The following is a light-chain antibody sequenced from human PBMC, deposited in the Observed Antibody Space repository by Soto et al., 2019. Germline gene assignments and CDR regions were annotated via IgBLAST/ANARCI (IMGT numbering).Light chain of an antibody. Sequence: QSVLTQPPSASGTPGQRVTISCSGSSSNIGRNTVNWYQQLPGMAPKLLIYTNIERPSGVPDRFSGSKSGTSASLAISGLQSEDEGDYYCGTWDDSLNGYVFGTGTKLTVL. CDR2: TNI. CDR1: SSNIGRNT. V-gene: IGLV1-44*01. J-gene: IGLJ1*01. CDR3: GTWDDSLNGYV.